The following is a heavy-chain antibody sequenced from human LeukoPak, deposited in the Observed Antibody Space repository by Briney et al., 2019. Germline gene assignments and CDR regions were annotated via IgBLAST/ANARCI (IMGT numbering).Heavy chain of an antibody. V-gene: IGHV3-33*01. CDR2: LWYDGSNK. Sequence: GGSLRLSCAASGFTFSSYGMHWVRQAPGKGLEGVAVLWYDGSNKYYADSVKGRFTISRDNSKNTLYLQMNSLRAEDTAVYYCAREGQTSPTAYYFDYWGREPWSPSPQ. CDR3: AREGQTSPTAYYFDY. D-gene: IGHD6-25*01. CDR1: GFTFSSYG. J-gene: IGHJ4*02.